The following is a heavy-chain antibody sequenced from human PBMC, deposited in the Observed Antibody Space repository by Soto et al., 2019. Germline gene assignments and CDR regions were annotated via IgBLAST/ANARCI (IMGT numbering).Heavy chain of an antibody. CDR1: XXXXXXXX. V-gene: IGHV3-48*01. J-gene: IGHJ4*02. Sequence: DVQLVESGGGLVRPGGSLRLXXAXXXXXXXXXXXXXXXXXXXKGLEWFSYISSSSSTIFYADSVKGRFTISRDNAKNSLYLQMSSLRADDTAVYYCXRIGGGSPGDYWGQGTLVTVSS. CDR3: XRIGGGSPGDY. CDR2: ISSSSSTI.